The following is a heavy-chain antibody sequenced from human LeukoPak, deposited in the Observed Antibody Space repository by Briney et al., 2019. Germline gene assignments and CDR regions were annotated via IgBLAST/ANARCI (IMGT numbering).Heavy chain of an antibody. J-gene: IGHJ2*01. CDR2: ISYDGSNK. Sequence: PGRSLRLSCAASGFTFSSYAMHWVRQAPGKGLEWVAVISYDGSNKYYADSVKGRFTISRDNSKNTLYLQMNSLRAEDTAVYYCASVTISGSYPLGWYFDLWGRGTLVTVSS. V-gene: IGHV3-30-3*01. CDR3: ASVTISGSYPLGWYFDL. D-gene: IGHD1-26*01. CDR1: GFTFSSYA.